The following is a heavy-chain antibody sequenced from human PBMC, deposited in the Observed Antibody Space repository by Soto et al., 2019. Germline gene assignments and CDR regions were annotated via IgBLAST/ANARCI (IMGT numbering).Heavy chain of an antibody. J-gene: IGHJ5*02. CDR3: AGERFTDNWFDP. CDR1: GSTFTSYD. V-gene: IGHV1-46*01. CDR2: ISPSGGST. Sequence: QVHLLQSGAEVKKPGASVKVSCKPSGSTFTSYDFHWVRQAPGQGLEWMGIISPSGGSTSYAQKFQGRVTMSTDTSTSTVDMELSSLTSDDTAVYYCAGERFTDNWFDPWGQGTLVTVSS. D-gene: IGHD4-17*01.